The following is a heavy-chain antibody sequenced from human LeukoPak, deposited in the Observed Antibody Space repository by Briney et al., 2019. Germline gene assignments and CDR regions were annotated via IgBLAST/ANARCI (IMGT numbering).Heavy chain of an antibody. V-gene: IGHV4-59*12. CDR3: ARELGRNFDY. J-gene: IGHJ4*02. Sequence: SETLSLTCTVSVGSISTYQWSWIRQPPGKGLEWIGNIYYSGSANYNPSLQSRVVISVDTSKNQFSLKLSSVTAADTAVYYCARELGRNFDYWGQGTLVTVSS. D-gene: IGHD3-16*01. CDR2: IYYSGSA. CDR1: VGSISTYQ.